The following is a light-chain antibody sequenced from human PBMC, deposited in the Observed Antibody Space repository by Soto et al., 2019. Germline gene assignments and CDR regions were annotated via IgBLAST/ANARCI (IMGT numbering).Light chain of an antibody. V-gene: IGKV3-20*01. Sequence: EIVLTQSPCTLSLSTGERATLSCRASQSVNSNYLAWHQQKPGQAPRLLIYGVSSRATGIPDRFSGSGSGTDFTLTISRLEPEDFAVYYCQQYGSSWTFGQGTKVDIK. CDR3: QQYGSSWT. CDR2: GVS. J-gene: IGKJ1*01. CDR1: QSVNSNY.